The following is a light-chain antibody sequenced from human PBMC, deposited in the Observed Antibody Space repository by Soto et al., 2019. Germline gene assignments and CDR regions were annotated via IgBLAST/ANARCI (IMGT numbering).Light chain of an antibody. V-gene: IGKV1-5*03. J-gene: IGKJ1*01. CDR2: KAS. CDR1: QTISSW. Sequence: DIQMTQSPSTLSGSVGDRVTITCRASQTISSWLAWYQQKPGKAPKLLIYKASTLKSGVPSRFSGSGSGTEFTLTISSLQPDDFATYYCQQYISFWTFGQGTKVDIK. CDR3: QQYISFWT.